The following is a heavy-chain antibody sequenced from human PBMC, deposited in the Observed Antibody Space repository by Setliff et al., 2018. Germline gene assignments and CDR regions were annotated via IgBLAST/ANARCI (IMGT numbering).Heavy chain of an antibody. CDR2: TIPIFGTA. CDR1: GGTFSSYG. V-gene: IGHV1-69*05. Sequence: GASVKVSCKASGGTFSSYGISWVRQAPGQGLEWMGGTIPIFGTANYAHKFQGGVTIITDESTSTAYMELSSLRSEDTAVYYCAREGVDSRSSTDYRYYMDVWGKGTTVTVSS. D-gene: IGHD3-22*01. CDR3: AREGVDSRSSTDYRYYMDV. J-gene: IGHJ6*03.